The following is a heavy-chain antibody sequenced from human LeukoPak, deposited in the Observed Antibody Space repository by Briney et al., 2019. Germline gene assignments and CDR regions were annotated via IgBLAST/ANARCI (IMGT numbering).Heavy chain of an antibody. D-gene: IGHD2-15*01. Sequence: SETLSLTCTVSGASISSGGYSWSWIRQPPGKGLEWIGYIYHSGSTYYNPSLKSRVTISVDRSKNQFSLKLSSVTAADTAVYYCARAGVAATRRYFDYWGQGTLVTVSS. CDR3: ARAGVAATRRYFDY. V-gene: IGHV4-30-2*01. J-gene: IGHJ4*02. CDR1: GASISSGGYS. CDR2: IYHSGST.